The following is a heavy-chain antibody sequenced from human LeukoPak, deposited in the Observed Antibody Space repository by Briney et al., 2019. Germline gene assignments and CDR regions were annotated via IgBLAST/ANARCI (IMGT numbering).Heavy chain of an antibody. J-gene: IGHJ4*02. CDR3: ARDLDENWGLSDFDS. D-gene: IGHD7-27*01. CDR1: GFKFDDYA. V-gene: IGHV3-9*01. Sequence: GTSLRLSCTVSGFKFDDYAMHWVRQVPGQGLEWLSAISWNSGDIGYAAAVKGRFTISRDNAKRSLYLQMNSLRLDDSALYYCARDLDENWGLSDFDSWGQGTLVTVSS. CDR2: ISWNSGDI.